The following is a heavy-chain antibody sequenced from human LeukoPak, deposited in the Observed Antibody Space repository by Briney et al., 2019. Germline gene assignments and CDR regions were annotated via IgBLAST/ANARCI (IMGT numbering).Heavy chain of an antibody. CDR2: ISGSGGNS. CDR3: AKAPRGAVTTFDS. J-gene: IGHJ4*02. Sequence: GGSLRLSCAASGFTFNSYAMSWVRQAPGKGLEWVSAISGSGGNSYYADSVKGRFTISRDNSKNTLSLQMNSLRAEDKAIYYCAKAPRGAVTTFDSWGQGTLVTVSS. D-gene: IGHD4-11*01. CDR1: GFTFNSYA. V-gene: IGHV3-23*01.